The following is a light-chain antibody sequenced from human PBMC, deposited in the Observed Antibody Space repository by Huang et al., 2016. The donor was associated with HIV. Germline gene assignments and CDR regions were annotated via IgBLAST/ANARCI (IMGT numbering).Light chain of an antibody. CDR2: AAS. CDR1: QSISHY. Sequence: DIQMTQSPSSLSASVGDRVTITCLASQSISHYLAWFQQKQGKAPKSLIYAASILQSGVPSKCSGSGSGTDFTLTISSLQPEDFATYYCQQYSSQPLTFGGWTKVDLK. CDR3: QQYSSQPLT. V-gene: IGKV1-16*02. J-gene: IGKJ4*01.